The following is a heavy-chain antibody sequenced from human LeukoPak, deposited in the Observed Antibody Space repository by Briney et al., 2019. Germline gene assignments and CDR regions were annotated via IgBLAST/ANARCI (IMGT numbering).Heavy chain of an antibody. J-gene: IGHJ4*02. CDR3: ARDGIVGATNGFDY. Sequence: GGSLRLSCAASGFTFSSYSMNWVRQAPGKGLEWVSSISSSSSYIYYADSVKGRFTISRDNAKNSLYLQMNSLRAEDTAVYYCARDGIVGATNGFDYWCQGTLVTVSS. CDR1: GFTFSSYS. V-gene: IGHV3-21*01. D-gene: IGHD1-26*01. CDR2: ISSSSSYI.